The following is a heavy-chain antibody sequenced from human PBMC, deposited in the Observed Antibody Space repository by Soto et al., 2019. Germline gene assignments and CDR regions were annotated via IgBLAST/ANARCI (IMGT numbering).Heavy chain of an antibody. CDR3: ARRWGGSFDY. V-gene: IGHV4-59*08. Sequence: QVQLQESGPGLVKPSETLSLTCTVSGGSISSYYWSWIRQPPGKGLEWIGYIYYSGRTNYNPSLKSRVTISVDTSKTRFSLKLSSVTAADTAVYYCARRWGGSFDYWGQGTLVTVSS. J-gene: IGHJ4*02. CDR2: IYYSGRT. D-gene: IGHD3-16*01. CDR1: GGSISSYY.